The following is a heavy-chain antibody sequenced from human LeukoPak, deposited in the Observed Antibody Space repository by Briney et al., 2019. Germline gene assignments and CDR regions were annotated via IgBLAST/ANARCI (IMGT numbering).Heavy chain of an antibody. CDR1: GGSFSGYY. CDR3: ARATKINSSAYYV. D-gene: IGHD3-22*01. V-gene: IGHV4-59*01. Sequence: SETLSLTCAVYGGSFSGYYWSWIRQPPGKGLEWIGYIYYTGSTNYNPSLKSRVTISIDTSKNQFSLNLSSVSAADTAVYYCARATKINSSAYYVWGQGTLVTVSS. CDR2: IYYTGST. J-gene: IGHJ4*02.